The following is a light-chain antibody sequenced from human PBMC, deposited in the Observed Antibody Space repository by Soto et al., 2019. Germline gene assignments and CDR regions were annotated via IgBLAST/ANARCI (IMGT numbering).Light chain of an antibody. J-gene: IGLJ2*01. Sequence: NFMLTQPHSVSESPVKTVTISCTRSSGSIANNDVQWYQQRPGSAPTTVIYENNQRPSGRPGRLSGSTDGSSNSASLTISGLQTEDEAGYYCQSYDSDFVIFGGGTKLTVL. V-gene: IGLV6-57*04. CDR2: ENN. CDR1: SGSIANND. CDR3: QSYDSDFVI.